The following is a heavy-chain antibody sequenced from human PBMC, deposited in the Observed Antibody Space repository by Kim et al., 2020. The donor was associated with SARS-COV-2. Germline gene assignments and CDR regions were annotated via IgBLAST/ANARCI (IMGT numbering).Heavy chain of an antibody. CDR2: ISYDGSNK. CDR3: ARARSGSYLSDFDH. V-gene: IGHV3-30-3*01. Sequence: GGSLRLSCAASGFTFSSYAMHWVRQAPGKGLEWVAVISYDGSNKYYADSVKGRFTISRDNSKNTLYLQMNSLRAEDTAVYYCARARSGSYLSDFDHWGQG. CDR1: GFTFSSYA. D-gene: IGHD3-10*01. J-gene: IGHJ4*02.